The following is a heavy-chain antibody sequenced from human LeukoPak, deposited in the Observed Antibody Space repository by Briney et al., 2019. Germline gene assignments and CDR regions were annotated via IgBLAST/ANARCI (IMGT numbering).Heavy chain of an antibody. D-gene: IGHD5-24*01. CDR2: ICYSGST. CDR3: ARASEMGISSRPFDS. V-gene: IGHV4-39*07. Sequence: PSETLSLTCTVSGGSISSTSYYWGWIRQPPGKGLEWIGHICYSGSTAYNPSLKSRVTFSVDTSRNHFSLNLTSVSAADTAVYYCARASEMGISSRPFDSWGQGILVTVSS. J-gene: IGHJ4*02. CDR1: GGSISSTSYY.